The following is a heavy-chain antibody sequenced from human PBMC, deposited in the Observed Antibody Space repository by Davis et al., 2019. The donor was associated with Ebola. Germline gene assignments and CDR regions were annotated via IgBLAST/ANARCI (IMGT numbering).Heavy chain of an antibody. Sequence: PGGSLRLSCAASRFTLSTYWMHWVRQAPGKGLEWVANMKPDGSDKNYVDSVKGRFTISRDNAENSLYLQMNSLRVKDTAVYYCARGESRWSNWYFDLWGRGTLFTVSS. J-gene: IGHJ2*01. CDR1: RFTLSTYW. CDR2: MKPDGSDK. D-gene: IGHD2-15*01. CDR3: ARGESRWSNWYFDL. V-gene: IGHV3-7*03.